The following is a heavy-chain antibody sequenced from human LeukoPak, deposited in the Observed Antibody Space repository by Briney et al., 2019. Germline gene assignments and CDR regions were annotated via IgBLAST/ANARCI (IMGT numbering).Heavy chain of an antibody. Sequence: PSETLSLTCTVSGGSISSYYWSWIRQPAGKGLEWIGRIYTSGSTNYNPSLKSRVTMSVDTSKNQFSLKLSSVTAADTAVYYCARLGSYYGSGSYYKFDYWGQGTLVTVSS. J-gene: IGHJ4*02. CDR1: GGSISSYY. CDR3: ARLGSYYGSGSYYKFDY. CDR2: IYTSGST. D-gene: IGHD3-10*01. V-gene: IGHV4-4*07.